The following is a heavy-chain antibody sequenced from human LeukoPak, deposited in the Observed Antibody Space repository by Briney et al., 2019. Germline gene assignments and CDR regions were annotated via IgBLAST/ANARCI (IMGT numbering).Heavy chain of an antibody. J-gene: IGHJ4*02. CDR1: GFTFSSYE. CDR2: ISSSGSNI. Sequence: GGSLRLSCAASGFTFSSYEMNWVRQAPGKGLEWVAYISSSGSNIHYAGSVKGRFTISRDNSKNTLYLQMNSLRGEDTAVYYCARGRYCNGGSCYFDSWGQGTLVTVSS. V-gene: IGHV3-48*03. CDR3: ARGRYCNGGSCYFDS. D-gene: IGHD2-15*01.